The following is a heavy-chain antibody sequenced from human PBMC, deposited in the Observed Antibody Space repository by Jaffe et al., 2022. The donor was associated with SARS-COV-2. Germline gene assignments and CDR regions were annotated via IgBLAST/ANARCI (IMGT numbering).Heavy chain of an antibody. CDR1: GDSITTGSYY. V-gene: IGHV4-61*02. CDR3: ARAGSSGWFGEPYFDY. CDR2: IYTSGNTKPIYTTESS. Sequence: QVQLQESGPGLVKPSETLSLTCTVSGDSITTGSYYWSWVRQPAGKGLEWIGRIYTSGNTKPIYTTESSNYNPSLKSRVTVSVDTSKNQFYLKLSSVTAADTAVYYCARAGSSGWFGEPYFDYWGQGILVTVSS. D-gene: IGHD6-19*01. J-gene: IGHJ4*02.